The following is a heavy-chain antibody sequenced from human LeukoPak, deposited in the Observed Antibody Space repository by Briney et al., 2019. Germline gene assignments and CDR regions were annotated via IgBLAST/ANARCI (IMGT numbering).Heavy chain of an antibody. D-gene: IGHD2-2*01. J-gene: IGHJ3*02. CDR2: ISGSGGST. V-gene: IGHV3-23*01. CDR1: GFTFSSYA. Sequence: GGSLRLSCAASGFTFSSYAMSWVRQAPGKGLEWVSAISGSGGSTYYADSVKGRFTISRDNSKDTLYLQMNSLRAEDTAVYYCAKSYAVVPAAEVDIWGQGTMVTVSS. CDR3: AKSYAVVPAAEVDI.